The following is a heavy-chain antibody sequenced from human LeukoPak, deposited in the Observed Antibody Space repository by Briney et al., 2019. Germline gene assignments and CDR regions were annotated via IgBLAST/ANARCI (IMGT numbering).Heavy chain of an antibody. D-gene: IGHD2-2*01. CDR3: ARSSPVVGASDWFDP. J-gene: IGHJ5*02. CDR1: GFTFSSYS. V-gene: IGHV3-21*01. Sequence: PGGSLRLSCAASGFTFSSYSMNWVRQAPGKGLEWVSSISRSNTYIFYADSLKGRFIISRDDAKNSLYLQMNSLRVEDTAVYYCARSSPVVGASDWFDPWGQGTLVTVSS. CDR2: ISRSNTYI.